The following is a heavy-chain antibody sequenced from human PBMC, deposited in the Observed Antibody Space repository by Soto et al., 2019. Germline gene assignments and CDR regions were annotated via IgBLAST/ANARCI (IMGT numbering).Heavy chain of an antibody. D-gene: IGHD2-15*01. V-gene: IGHV4-39*01. CDR2: IYYSGST. Sequence: SETLSLTCTVSGGSISSSSYYWGWIRQPPGKGLEWIGSIYYSGSTYYNPSLKSRVTISVDTSKNQFSLKLSSVTAADTAVYYCARLGYCSGGSCYLNYYYYGMDVWGQGTTVTVS. CDR3: ARLGYCSGGSCYLNYYYYGMDV. CDR1: GGSISSSSYY. J-gene: IGHJ6*02.